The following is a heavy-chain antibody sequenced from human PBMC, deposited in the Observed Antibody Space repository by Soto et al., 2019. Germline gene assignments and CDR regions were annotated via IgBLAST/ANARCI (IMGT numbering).Heavy chain of an antibody. CDR2: IKSRVDGGAA. CDR3: TTDSGDYEDF. D-gene: IGHD4-17*01. CDR1: GITFTNAW. V-gene: IGHV3-15*01. Sequence: ESGGDLVKPGGCLRLSCAASGITFTNAWMSWVRQAPGKGLEWVGRIKSRVDGGAADYAAPVRGRFTISRDDSTDTLFLQMNNLEAEDTAVYYCTTDSGDYEDFWGQGTLVTVSS. J-gene: IGHJ4*02.